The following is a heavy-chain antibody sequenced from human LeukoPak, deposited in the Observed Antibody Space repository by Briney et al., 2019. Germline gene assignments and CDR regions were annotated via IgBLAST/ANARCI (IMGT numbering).Heavy chain of an antibody. D-gene: IGHD1-7*01. CDR1: GFTFNSYW. V-gene: IGHV3-7*01. CDR2: IKQDGNKK. Sequence: GGSLRLSCAASGFTFNSYWMAWVRQAPGRGLEWVANIKQDGNKKYYVDSVKGRFTISRDNAKNSLYLQMNSLRVEDTAVYYCARDGDYDWNYRSGFDYWGQGTLVTVSS. J-gene: IGHJ4*02. CDR3: ARDGDYDWNYRSGFDY.